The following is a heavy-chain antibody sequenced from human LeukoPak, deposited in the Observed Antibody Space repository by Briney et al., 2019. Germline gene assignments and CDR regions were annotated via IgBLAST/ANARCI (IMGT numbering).Heavy chain of an antibody. Sequence: GGSLRLSCAASGFTFSNAWMSWVRQAPGKGLEWVGRIKSKTDGGTTDYAAPVKGRFTISRDDSKNTVYLQMNSLETEDTAMYYCTTEGLPGSFDYWGQGTLDTVSS. D-gene: IGHD4-11*01. CDR3: TTEGLPGSFDY. CDR1: GFTFSNAW. V-gene: IGHV3-15*01. J-gene: IGHJ4*02. CDR2: IKSKTDGGTT.